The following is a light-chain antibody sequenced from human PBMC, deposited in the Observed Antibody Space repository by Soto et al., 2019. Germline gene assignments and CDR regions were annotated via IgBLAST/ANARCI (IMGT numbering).Light chain of an antibody. CDR1: QTISSW. CDR2: KAS. Sequence: DIQMTQSPATLSASLGDRVTITCRASQTISSWLAWYQQKPGKAPKLLIYKASTLDSGVPSRFSGSGSGTDFTLTVTSLQPEDFATFYWQQYSFHATFGHGTKVEI. CDR3: QQYSFHAT. J-gene: IGKJ1*01. V-gene: IGKV1-5*03.